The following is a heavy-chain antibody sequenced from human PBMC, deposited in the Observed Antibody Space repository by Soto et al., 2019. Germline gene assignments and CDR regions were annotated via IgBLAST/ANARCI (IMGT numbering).Heavy chain of an antibody. D-gene: IGHD3-22*01. J-gene: IGHJ6*02. CDR2: INAGNGNT. Sequence: ASVKVSCKASGYTFTSYALHWVRQAPGQRLEWMGWINAGNGNTKYSQKFQGRVTITRDTSASTAYMELSSLRSEDTAVYYCARLIEGYDSSGYYIYYYYYGMGVWGQGTTVTVSS. CDR1: GYTFTSYA. V-gene: IGHV1-3*01. CDR3: ARLIEGYDSSGYYIYYYYYGMGV.